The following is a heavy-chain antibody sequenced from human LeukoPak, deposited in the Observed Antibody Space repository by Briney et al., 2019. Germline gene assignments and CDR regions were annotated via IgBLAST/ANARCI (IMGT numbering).Heavy chain of an antibody. D-gene: IGHD3-16*01. J-gene: IGHJ3*02. V-gene: IGHV1-2*02. Sequence: ASVKVSCKASGYTFSGHYMHWVRQAPGQGLEWMGWINPNSGGTNYAQKFQGRVTMTRDTSLNTAYMDLTRLGSDDTALYYCARVIWGAVAFDIWGQGTMVIVSS. CDR2: INPNSGGT. CDR1: GYTFSGHY. CDR3: ARVIWGAVAFDI.